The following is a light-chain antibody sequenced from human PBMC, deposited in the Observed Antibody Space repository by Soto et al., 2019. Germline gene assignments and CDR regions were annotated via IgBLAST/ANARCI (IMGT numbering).Light chain of an antibody. V-gene: IGLV2-8*01. J-gene: IGLJ1*01. CDR2: EVT. CDR3: SSYTDSNNYV. Sequence: QSVLTQPPSASGSPGQSVAISCTGTSSDVGAYNSVSWYQHHPGKAPKLIIYEVTKRPSGVPDRFSGSKSANTASLTVSGLQAEDEADYHCSSYTDSNNYVFGTGTKLTVL. CDR1: SSDVGAYNS.